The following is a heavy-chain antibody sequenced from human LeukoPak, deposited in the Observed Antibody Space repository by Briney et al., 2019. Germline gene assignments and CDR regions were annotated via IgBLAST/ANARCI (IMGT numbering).Heavy chain of an antibody. Sequence: PSETLSLTCAVYGGSFSGYYWSWIRQPPGKGLEWLGEINHSGSTNYNPSLKSRVTISVDTSKNQFSLKLSSVTAADTAVYYCARGRRYCSSTSCPSLGYYYYYGMDVWGQGTTVTVSS. CDR1: GGSFSGYY. J-gene: IGHJ6*02. CDR3: ARGRRYCSSTSCPSLGYYYYYGMDV. V-gene: IGHV4-34*01. CDR2: INHSGST. D-gene: IGHD2-2*01.